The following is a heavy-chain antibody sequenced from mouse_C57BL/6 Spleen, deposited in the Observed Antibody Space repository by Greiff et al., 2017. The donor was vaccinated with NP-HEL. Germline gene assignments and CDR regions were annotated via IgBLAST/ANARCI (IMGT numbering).Heavy chain of an antibody. CDR1: GYTFTGYW. CDR2: ILPGSGST. CDR3: ANTRGSRAMDY. D-gene: IGHD1-1*01. J-gene: IGHJ4*01. Sequence: QVQLQQSGAELMKPGASVKLSCKASGYTFTGYWIEWVKQRPGHGLEWIGEILPGSGSTNYNKKFKGKATFTADTSSNTAYMQLSSLTTEDSAIYYCANTRGSRAMDYWGQGTSVTVSS. V-gene: IGHV1-9*01.